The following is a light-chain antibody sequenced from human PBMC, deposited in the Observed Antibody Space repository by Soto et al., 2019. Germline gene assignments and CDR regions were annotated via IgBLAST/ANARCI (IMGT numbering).Light chain of an antibody. V-gene: IGKV3-15*01. Sequence: IVMTQSPATLSVSPGERATLSCRASQSVDSYLAWYQQKPGQPPSLLIYTVSTRATGIPARFSGSGSGTEFTLTISSLQSEDFAVYYCQQHKEWPLTFGGGTKVDIK. CDR1: QSVDSY. CDR2: TVS. J-gene: IGKJ4*01. CDR3: QQHKEWPLT.